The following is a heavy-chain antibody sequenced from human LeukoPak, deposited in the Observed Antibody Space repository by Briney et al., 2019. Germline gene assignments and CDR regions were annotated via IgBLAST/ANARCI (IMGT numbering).Heavy chain of an antibody. CDR2: INPSGGST. CDR3: ARASGAGGMLYGPDY. Sequence: GASVKVSCKASGYTFSSYYMHWVRQAPGQGLEWMGIINPSGGSTSYAQKFQGGVTMTRDTSTSTVYMELSSLRSEDTAVYYCARASGAGGMLYGPDYWGQGTLVTVSS. V-gene: IGHV1-46*01. J-gene: IGHJ4*02. D-gene: IGHD2-8*01. CDR1: GYTFSSYY.